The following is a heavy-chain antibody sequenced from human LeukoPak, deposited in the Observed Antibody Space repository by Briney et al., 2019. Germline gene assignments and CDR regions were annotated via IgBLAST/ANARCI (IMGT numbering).Heavy chain of an antibody. CDR2: INPSGGST. D-gene: IGHD4-17*01. V-gene: IGHV1-46*01. CDR3: ARGTTDDAFDI. CDR1: GYTFTSYY. J-gene: IGHJ3*02. Sequence: GASVKVSCKASGYTFTSYYLHWVRQAPGQGLEWTGIINPSGGSTSYAQKFQGRVTMTRDTSTSTVYMGLSSLRSEDTAVYYCARGTTDDAFDIWGQGTMVTVSS.